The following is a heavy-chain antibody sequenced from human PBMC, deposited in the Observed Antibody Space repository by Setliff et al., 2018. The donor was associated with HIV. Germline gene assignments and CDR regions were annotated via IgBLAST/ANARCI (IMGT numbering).Heavy chain of an antibody. J-gene: IGHJ3*01. Sequence: GGSLRLSCAASGFTFISYAMNWVRQAPGKGLEWVSTISGSGGGTNYADSVKGRFIISRDNSKNTMYLQMNSLRAGDTAIYYCAKDESTDWRTFDFWGQGTMVTVSS. CDR3: AKDESTDWRTFDF. V-gene: IGHV3-23*01. CDR2: ISGSGGGT. D-gene: IGHD3-9*01. CDR1: GFTFISYA.